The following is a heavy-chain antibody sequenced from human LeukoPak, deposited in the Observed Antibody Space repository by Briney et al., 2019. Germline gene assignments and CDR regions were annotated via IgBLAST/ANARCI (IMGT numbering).Heavy chain of an antibody. CDR3: AKGGYSYGLNYFDY. D-gene: IGHD5-18*01. V-gene: IGHV3-30-3*01. CDR1: GFTFSSYV. CDR2: ISYDGSNK. J-gene: IGHJ4*02. Sequence: PGGSLRLSCAASGFTFSSYVMHWVRQAPGKGLEWVAIISYDGSNKYYADSVKGRFTISRDNSKNTLYLQMNSPRAEDTAVYYCAKGGYSYGLNYFDYWGQGTLVTVSS.